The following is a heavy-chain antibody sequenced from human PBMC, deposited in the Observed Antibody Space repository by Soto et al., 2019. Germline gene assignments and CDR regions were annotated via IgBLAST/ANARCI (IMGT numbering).Heavy chain of an antibody. J-gene: IGHJ6*02. D-gene: IGHD5-12*01. CDR1: GGSISSSSYY. CDR2: IYYSGST. CDR3: EGRWLPSLGGYYYYYGMDV. V-gene: IGHV4-39*01. Sequence: SETLSLTCTVSGGSISSSSYYWGWIRQPPGKGLEWIGSIYYSGSTYYNPSLKSRVTISVDTSKNQFSLKLSSVTAADTAVYYCEGRWLPSLGGYYYYYGMDVWGQGTTVTVSS.